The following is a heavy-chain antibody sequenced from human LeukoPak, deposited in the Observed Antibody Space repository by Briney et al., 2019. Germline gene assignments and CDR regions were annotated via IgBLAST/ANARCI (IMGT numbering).Heavy chain of an antibody. V-gene: IGHV3-48*03. CDR1: GFTFSNYE. D-gene: IGHD2-2*01. CDR2: ISSSGRNI. Sequence: QPGGSLRLSCAASGFTFSNYEFNWVRQAPGKGLEWVSYISSSGRNIYYADSVKGRFTISRDNAKNSLYLQMNSLRAEDTAVYYCARLVIPAAMPQYYFDYWGQGTLVTVSS. J-gene: IGHJ4*02. CDR3: ARLVIPAAMPQYYFDY.